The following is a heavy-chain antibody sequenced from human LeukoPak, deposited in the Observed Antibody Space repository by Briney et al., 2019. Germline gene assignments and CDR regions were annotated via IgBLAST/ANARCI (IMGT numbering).Heavy chain of an antibody. Sequence: SETLSLTCAVYGGSFSGYYWSWIRQPPGKGLEWIGEINHSGSTNYNPSLKSRVTMSVDTSKNQFSLKLSSVTAADTAVYYCARGNSGYYGSGSICDYWGQGTLVTVSS. D-gene: IGHD3-10*01. CDR1: GGSFSGYY. V-gene: IGHV4-34*01. CDR3: ARGNSGYYGSGSICDY. CDR2: INHSGST. J-gene: IGHJ4*02.